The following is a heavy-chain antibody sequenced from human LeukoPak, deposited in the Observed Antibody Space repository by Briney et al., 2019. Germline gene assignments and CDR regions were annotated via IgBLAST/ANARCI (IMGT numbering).Heavy chain of an antibody. D-gene: IGHD4-23*01. Sequence: GRSLRLSCAASGFTFDDYAMHWVRQAPGKGLEWVSGISWNSGSIGYADSVKGRFTISRDNAKNSLYLQMNSLRAEDTALYYCAKDISGTSFLYFDFWGQGTLVTVSS. CDR3: AKDISGTSFLYFDF. CDR2: ISWNSGSI. V-gene: IGHV3-9*01. CDR1: GFTFDDYA. J-gene: IGHJ4*02.